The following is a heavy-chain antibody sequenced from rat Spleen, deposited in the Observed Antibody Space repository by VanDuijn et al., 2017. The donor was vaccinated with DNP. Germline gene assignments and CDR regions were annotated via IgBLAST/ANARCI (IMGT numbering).Heavy chain of an antibody. D-gene: IGHD1-4*01. Sequence: EVQLVESGGGLVQPGRSLKLSCAASGFTFSHYYMAWVRQAPTKGLEWVAYISYDGGDTYYGDSVKGRFTISRDNAKSTLHLQMTSLRSEDTAAYFCTRDLHFGYNYAFDYWGQGVMVSVSS. CDR3: TRDLHFGYNYAFDY. J-gene: IGHJ2*01. CDR1: GFTFSHYY. CDR2: ISYDGGDT. V-gene: IGHV5-20*01.